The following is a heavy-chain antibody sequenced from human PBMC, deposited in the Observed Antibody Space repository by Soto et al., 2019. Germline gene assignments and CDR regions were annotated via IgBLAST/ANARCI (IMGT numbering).Heavy chain of an antibody. CDR1: GYSFTIYW. J-gene: IGHJ6*02. V-gene: IGHV5-10-1*01. D-gene: IGHD6-13*01. CDR2: IDPSDSYT. CDR3: ARRSIAAAGTNYYYGMDV. Sequence: GESLKISCKGSGYSFTIYWISWVRQMPGKGLEWMGRIDPSDSYTNYSPSFQGHVTISADKSISTAYLQWSSLKASDTAMYYCARRSIAAAGTNYYYGMDVWGQGTTVTVSS.